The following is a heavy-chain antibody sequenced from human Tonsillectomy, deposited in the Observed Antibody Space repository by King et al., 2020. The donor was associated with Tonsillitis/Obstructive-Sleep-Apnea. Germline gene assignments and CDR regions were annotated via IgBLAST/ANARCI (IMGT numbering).Heavy chain of an antibody. CDR3: AKNYYDSSGPRYFYYYMDV. V-gene: IGHV3-23*04. Sequence: VQLVESGGGLVQPGGSLRLSCAASGFTFNTYAMSWVRQAPGKGLEWVSAISSSGGSTYYADSVKGRFTISRDNSKNTLYLQMNSLRAEGTAVYYCAKNYYDSSGPRYFYYYMDVWGRGTTVTVSS. J-gene: IGHJ6*03. CDR2: ISSSGGST. CDR1: GFTFNTYA. D-gene: IGHD3-22*01.